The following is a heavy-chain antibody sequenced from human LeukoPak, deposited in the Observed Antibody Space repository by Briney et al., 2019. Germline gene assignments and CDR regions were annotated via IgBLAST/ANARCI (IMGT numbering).Heavy chain of an antibody. D-gene: IGHD1-26*01. V-gene: IGHV3-7*01. Sequence: GGSLRLSCEASGFTFSRNWMTWVRQAPGKGLEWVANIRQDGNEKYYVDPVKGRFTISRDNAKNSLYLQMNSLRAEDTAVYYCASGGVVGPSTYWFYDLWGRGTRVTVSS. CDR3: ASGGVVGPSTYWFYDL. CDR2: IRQDGNEK. CDR1: GFTFSRNW. J-gene: IGHJ2*01.